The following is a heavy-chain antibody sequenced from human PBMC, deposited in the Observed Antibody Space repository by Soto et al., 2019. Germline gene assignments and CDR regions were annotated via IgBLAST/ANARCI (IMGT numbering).Heavy chain of an antibody. CDR2: IYYSGNT. J-gene: IGHJ5*02. V-gene: IGHV4-39*01. CDR1: GGSISSSSYY. D-gene: IGHD3-10*01. CDR3: ARGLGFPPHGSGSYYRRYRWFDP. Sequence: SETLSLTCTVSGGSISSSSYYWGWIRQPPGKGLEWIGSIYYSGNTYYNPSLKSRVTISVDTSKNQFSLKLSSVTAADTAVYYCARGLGFPPHGSGSYYRRYRWFDPWGQGTLVTVSS.